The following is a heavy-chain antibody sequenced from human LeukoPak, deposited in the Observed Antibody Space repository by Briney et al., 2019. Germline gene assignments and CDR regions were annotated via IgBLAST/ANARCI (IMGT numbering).Heavy chain of an antibody. CDR2: ISYDGSYK. Sequence: GGSLRLSCAASGFTLSSYAMHWVRQVPGKGLEWVAVISYDGSYKYYADSVKGRFTISRDKSKNTLYLQMSSLRAEDTAVYYCARDGSYSGSYNDYWGQGTLVTVSS. J-gene: IGHJ4*02. D-gene: IGHD1-26*01. V-gene: IGHV3-30*15. CDR1: GFTLSSYA. CDR3: ARDGSYSGSYNDY.